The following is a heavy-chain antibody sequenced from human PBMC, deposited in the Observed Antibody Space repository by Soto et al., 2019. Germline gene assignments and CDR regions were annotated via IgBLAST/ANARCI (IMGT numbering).Heavy chain of an antibody. D-gene: IGHD2-21*02. CDR1: GFTFNSYT. Sequence: PGGSLRLSCAASGFTFNSYTMNWVRQAPGKNLEWLSSIRSGSTYIYYADSVKGRFTISRDNSKNSLYLQMSSLRAEDTAVYYCARVRCGGDCYALHYYYYGMDVWGQGTTVTVSS. CDR2: IRSGSTYI. V-gene: IGHV3-21*01. J-gene: IGHJ6*02. CDR3: ARVRCGGDCYALHYYYYGMDV.